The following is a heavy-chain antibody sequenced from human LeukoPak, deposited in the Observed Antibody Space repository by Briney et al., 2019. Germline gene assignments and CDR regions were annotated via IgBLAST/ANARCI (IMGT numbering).Heavy chain of an antibody. V-gene: IGHV3-33*01. J-gene: IGHJ3*02. CDR2: IWYDGSNK. Sequence: GGSLKLSCAASGFTFSSHGMHWVRQAPGKGLEWVAVIWYDGSNKYYADSVKGRFTISRDNSKNTLYLQMNSLKAEDTAVYYCARKNTQDAFDIWGQGTMVTVSS. CDR3: ARKNTQDAFDI. D-gene: IGHD2-15*01. CDR1: GFTFSSHG.